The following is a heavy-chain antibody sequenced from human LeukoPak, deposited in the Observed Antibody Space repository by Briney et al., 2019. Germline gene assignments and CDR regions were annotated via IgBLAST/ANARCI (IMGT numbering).Heavy chain of an antibody. V-gene: IGHV1-69*04. CDR2: IIPIFGIA. Sequence: GASVKVSCKASGGTFSSYAISWVRQAPGQGLEWMGRIIPIFGIANYAQKFQGRVTITADKSTSTAYMELSSLRSEDTAVYYCARLPPPYSSGWLDYWGQGTPVTVSS. CDR3: ARLPPPYSSGWLDY. D-gene: IGHD6-19*01. CDR1: GGTFSSYA. J-gene: IGHJ4*02.